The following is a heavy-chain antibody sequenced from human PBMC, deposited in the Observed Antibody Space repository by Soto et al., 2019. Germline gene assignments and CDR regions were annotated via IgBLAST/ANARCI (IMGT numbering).Heavy chain of an antibody. J-gene: IGHJ3*02. CDR3: ARTVGYTRYFDWPLGVGGINDAFDI. CDR1: GYTFTGYY. V-gene: IGHV1-2*04. Sequence: QVQLVQSGAEVKKPGASVKVSCKASGYTFTGYYMHWVRQAPGQGLEWMGWINPNSGGTNYAQKFQGWVTMTRDTSISTAYMELSRLRSDDTAVYYCARTVGYTRYFDWPLGVGGINDAFDIWGQGTMVTVSS. D-gene: IGHD3-9*01. CDR2: INPNSGGT.